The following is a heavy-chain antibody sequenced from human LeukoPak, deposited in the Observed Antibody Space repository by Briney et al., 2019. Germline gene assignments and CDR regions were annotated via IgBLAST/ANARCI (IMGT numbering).Heavy chain of an antibody. J-gene: IGHJ6*03. V-gene: IGHV1-18*01. Sequence: ASVKVSCKASGYTFTSYGISWVRQAPGQGLEWMGWISAYNGNTNYAQKLQGRVTMTTDTSTSTAYMELRSLRSDDTAVYYCARVEAYSGSYYYYMDVWGQGTLVTVSS. CDR1: GYTFTSYG. CDR2: ISAYNGNT. CDR3: ARVEAYSGSYYYYMDV. D-gene: IGHD1-26*01.